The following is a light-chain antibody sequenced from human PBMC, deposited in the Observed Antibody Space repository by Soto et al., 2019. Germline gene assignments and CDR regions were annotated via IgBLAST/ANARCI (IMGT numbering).Light chain of an antibody. CDR2: DNN. CDR3: GTWDSSLSAVV. CDR1: SSNIGNNY. J-gene: IGLJ2*01. Sequence: QSVLMQPPSVSAAPGQKVTISCSGSSSNIGNNYGSWYQQLPVTAPKLLIYDNNKRPSGIPDRSSGSKSGTSATLGITGLQTGDEADYYCGTWDSSLSAVVFGGGTKLTVL. V-gene: IGLV1-51*01.